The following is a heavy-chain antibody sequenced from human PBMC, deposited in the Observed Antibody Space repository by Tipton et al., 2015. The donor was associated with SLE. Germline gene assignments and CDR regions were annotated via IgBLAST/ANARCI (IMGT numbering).Heavy chain of an antibody. Sequence: QLVQSGGGVFQPGRSLRLPCAASGFTFSTYAMHWVRQAPGKGLEWVAVVSYDGNNKDYADSVKSRFTISRDNSKNTLDLQMNSLRAEDTAVYYCARQYSSGYLVAYWGQGTLVPVSS. CDR1: GFTFSTYA. D-gene: IGHD6-19*01. CDR3: ARQYSSGYLVAY. V-gene: IGHV3-30*04. J-gene: IGHJ4*02. CDR2: VSYDGNNK.